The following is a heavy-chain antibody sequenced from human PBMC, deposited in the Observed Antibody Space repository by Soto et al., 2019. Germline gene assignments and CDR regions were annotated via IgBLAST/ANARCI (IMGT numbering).Heavy chain of an antibody. J-gene: IGHJ6*02. V-gene: IGHV3-30-3*01. D-gene: IGHD6-25*01. CDR2: ISYDGSNK. CDR3: APAHSSAGARYYYYGMDV. CDR1: GFTFSSYA. Sequence: PGGSRRLSCAASGFTFSSYAMHWVRQAPGKGLEWVAVISYDGSNKYYADSVKGRFTISRDNSKNTLYLQMNSLRAEDTAVYYCAPAHSSAGARYYYYGMDVWGQGTTVTVSS.